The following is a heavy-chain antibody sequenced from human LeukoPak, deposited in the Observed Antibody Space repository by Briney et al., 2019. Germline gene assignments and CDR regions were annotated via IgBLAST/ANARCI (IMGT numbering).Heavy chain of an antibody. J-gene: IGHJ4*02. CDR3: ARSYDSSLDY. CDR2: IGDDGSYT. V-gene: IGHV3-74*01. D-gene: IGHD3-22*01. Sequence: GGSLRLSCAASGFSFSSHWVHWVRQAPGKGLVWVSRIGDDGSYTSNVDSVKGRFTISRDNVNNMLYLHMNSLRAEDTAVYYCARSYDSSLDYWGQGTLVTVSS. CDR1: GFSFSSHW.